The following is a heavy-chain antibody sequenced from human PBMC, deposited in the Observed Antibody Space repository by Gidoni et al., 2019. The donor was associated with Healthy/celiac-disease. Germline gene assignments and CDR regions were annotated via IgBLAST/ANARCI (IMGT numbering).Heavy chain of an antibody. CDR1: GVTFSSYS. D-gene: IGHD3-10*01. Sequence: GVTFSSYSMNWVRQAPGKGLEWVSSISSSSSYRYYADSVKGRFTISRDNAKNSLYLQMNSLRAEDTAVYYCARDPSTSRFGELFPYYYYGMDVWGQGTTVTVSS. J-gene: IGHJ6*02. CDR2: ISSSSSYR. CDR3: ARDPSTSRFGELFPYYYYGMDV. V-gene: IGHV3-21*01.